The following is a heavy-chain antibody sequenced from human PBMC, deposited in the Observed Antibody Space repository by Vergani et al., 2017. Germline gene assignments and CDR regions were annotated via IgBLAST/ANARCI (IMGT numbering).Heavy chain of an antibody. D-gene: IGHD2-21*02. V-gene: IGHV1-69*02. Sequence: QVQLVQSGAEVKKPGSSVKVSCKASGGTFSSYTISWVRQAPGQGLVWMGRIIPILGIANYAQKFQGRVTITADKSTSTAYMELSSLRSEDTAVYYCARALGGIVVVTAFDYWGQGTLVTVSS. CDR2: IIPILGIA. CDR3: ARALGGIVVVTAFDY. CDR1: GGTFSSYT. J-gene: IGHJ4*02.